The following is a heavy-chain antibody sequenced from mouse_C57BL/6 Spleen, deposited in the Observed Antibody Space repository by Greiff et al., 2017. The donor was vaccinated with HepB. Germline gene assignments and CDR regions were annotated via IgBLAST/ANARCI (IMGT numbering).Heavy chain of an antibody. Sequence: VQLKQSGPELVKPGASVKMSCKASGYTFTDYNMHWVKQSHGKSLEWIGYINPNNGGTSYNQKFKGKATLTVNKSSSTAYMELRSLTSEDSAVYYCASGLFYAMDYWGQGTSVTVSS. V-gene: IGHV1-22*01. J-gene: IGHJ4*01. CDR2: INPNNGGT. CDR1: GYTFTDYN. CDR3: ASGLFYAMDY.